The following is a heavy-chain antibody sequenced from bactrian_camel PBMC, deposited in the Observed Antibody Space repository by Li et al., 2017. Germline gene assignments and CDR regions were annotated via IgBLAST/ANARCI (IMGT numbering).Heavy chain of an antibody. D-gene: IGHD2*01. V-gene: IGHV3S53*01. Sequence: HVQLVESGGGSVQAGGSLTLSCAASGNIDDSIVMAWFRQSPGKKREGVAHLDSDGTTNYADSVKGRFTISEDNAKNTLDLQMNSLKPEDTAMYYCAAGGGNGAFCYTGERSMDYWGQG. J-gene: IGHJ4*01. CDR1: GNIDDSIV. CDR2: LDSDGTT. CDR3: AAGGGNGAFCYTGERSMDY.